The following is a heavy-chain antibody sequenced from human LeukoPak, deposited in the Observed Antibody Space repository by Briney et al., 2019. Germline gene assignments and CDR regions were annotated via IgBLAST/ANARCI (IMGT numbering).Heavy chain of an antibody. V-gene: IGHV1-69*04. CDR1: GGTFSSYA. Sequence: ASVKVSCKASGGTFSSYAISWVRQAPGQGLEWMGRIIPIFGITNYAQKFQGRVTITAHKSTSTAYMELSSLRSEDTAVYYCASYYYDSSGYSFPGAFAIWGQGTMVTVSS. CDR3: ASYYYDSSGYSFPGAFAI. D-gene: IGHD3-22*01. CDR2: IIPIFGIT. J-gene: IGHJ3*02.